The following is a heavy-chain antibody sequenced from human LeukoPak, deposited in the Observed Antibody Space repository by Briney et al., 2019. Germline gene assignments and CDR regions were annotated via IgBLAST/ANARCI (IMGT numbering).Heavy chain of an antibody. J-gene: IGHJ4*02. D-gene: IGHD5-18*01. V-gene: IGHV3-48*01. CDR2: ISSSSSTI. CDR3: ARERGYSYGRKNFDY. CDR1: GFIFSSYA. Sequence: GGSLRLSCAASGFIFSSYAMNWVRQAPGKGLEWVSYISSSSSTICYADSVKGRFTISRDNAKNSLYLQMNSLRAEDTAVYYCARERGYSYGRKNFDYWGQGTLVTVSS.